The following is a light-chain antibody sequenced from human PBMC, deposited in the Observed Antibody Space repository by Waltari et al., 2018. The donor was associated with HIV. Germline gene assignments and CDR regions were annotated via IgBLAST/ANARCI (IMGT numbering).Light chain of an antibody. Sequence: QSVLTQPPSASGTPGQRVTISCSGSSSNIGSNYVYWYQQFPGTAPKLLIYRNNQRPSGVPERFSGSNSANTATLTINRVDAGDEADYYCHVWDYGGGHVIFGGGTKLTVL. CDR1: SSNIGSNY. J-gene: IGLJ2*01. CDR3: HVWDYGGGHVI. V-gene: IGLV1-47*01. CDR2: RNN.